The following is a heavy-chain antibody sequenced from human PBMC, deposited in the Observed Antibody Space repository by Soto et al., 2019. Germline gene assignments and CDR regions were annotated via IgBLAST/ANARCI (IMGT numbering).Heavy chain of an antibody. V-gene: IGHV4-31*03. D-gene: IGHD3-22*01. CDR2: IYYSGST. Sequence: QVQLQESGPGLMKPSQTLSLTCTVSGGSISSGGYYWSWIRQHPGKGLEWIGYIYYSGSTYYNPSLKSRVTISVDTSKNQFSLKLSSVTAADTAVYYCARDKKGRSYDSSGANYNDAFDIWGQGTMVTVSS. J-gene: IGHJ3*02. CDR3: ARDKKGRSYDSSGANYNDAFDI. CDR1: GGSISSGGYY.